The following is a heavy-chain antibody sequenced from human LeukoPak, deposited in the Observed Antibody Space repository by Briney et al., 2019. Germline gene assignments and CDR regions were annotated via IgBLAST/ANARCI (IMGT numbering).Heavy chain of an antibody. CDR3: ARGPPYGSGKFGPSDY. CDR1: GFTFSRYS. Sequence: GGSLRLSCAASGFTFSRYSMNWVRQAPGKGLEWVSSISSSSSYIYYTDSVKGRFTISRDNAKNLLYLQMNSLRAEDTGVYYCARGPPYGSGKFGPSDYWGQGTLVTVSS. V-gene: IGHV3-21*04. D-gene: IGHD3-10*01. CDR2: ISSSSSYI. J-gene: IGHJ4*02.